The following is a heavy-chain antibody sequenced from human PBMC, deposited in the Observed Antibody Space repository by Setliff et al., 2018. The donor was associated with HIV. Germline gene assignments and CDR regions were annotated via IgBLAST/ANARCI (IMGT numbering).Heavy chain of an antibody. CDR3: AAGYSSIVGTDFDY. V-gene: IGHV1-69*10. D-gene: IGHD1-26*01. CDR2: IIPILGIA. J-gene: IGHJ4*02. Sequence: SVKVSCKASGYNFTDYDINWVRQAPGQGLEWMGGIIPILGIANYAQKFQERVTITRDMSTSTAYMELSSLRSEDTAVYYCAAGYSSIVGTDFDYWGQGTLVTVSS. CDR1: GYNFTDYD.